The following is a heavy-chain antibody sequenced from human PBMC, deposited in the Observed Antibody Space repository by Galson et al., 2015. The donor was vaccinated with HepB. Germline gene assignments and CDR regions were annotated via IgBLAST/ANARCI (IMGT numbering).Heavy chain of an antibody. CDR1: GFIFSDFS. J-gene: IGHJ4*02. CDR2: MSKRGNSM. V-gene: IGHV3-30*18. CDR3: VKEHRSGWPNLDS. Sequence: SLRLSCAASGFIFSDFSMHWVRQAPGKRLEWGAVMSKRGNSMNYADSMKGRFTISRDNSKNTVYLQMHDLRHEDTALYFCVKEHRSGWPNLDSWGPGTLVIVSS. D-gene: IGHD6-19*01.